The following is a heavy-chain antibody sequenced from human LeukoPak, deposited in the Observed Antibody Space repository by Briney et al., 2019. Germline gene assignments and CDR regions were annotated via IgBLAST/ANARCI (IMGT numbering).Heavy chain of an antibody. CDR3: AREGHSSSWTSRPNWWFDP. CDR1: GFTFSSYG. Sequence: PGRSLRLSCAASGFTFSSYGMHWARQAPGKGLEWVAVIWYDGSNKYYADSVKGRFTISRDNSKNTLYLQMNSLRAEDTAVYYCAREGHSSSWTSRPNWWFDPWGQGTLVTVSS. J-gene: IGHJ5*02. V-gene: IGHV3-33*01. D-gene: IGHD6-13*01. CDR2: IWYDGSNK.